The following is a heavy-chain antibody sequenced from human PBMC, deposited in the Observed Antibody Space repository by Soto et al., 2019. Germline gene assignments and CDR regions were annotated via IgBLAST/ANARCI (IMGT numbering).Heavy chain of an antibody. V-gene: IGHV4-34*01. D-gene: IGHD5-18*01. CDR3: ARVRGYSYGYFHYYYCGMDV. J-gene: IGHJ6*02. CDR1: GGSFSGYY. Sequence: SETLSLTCAVYGGSFSGYYWSWIRQPPGKGLEWIGEINHSGSTNYNPSLKSRVTISVDTSKNQFSLKLSSVTAADTAVYYCARVRGYSYGYFHYYYCGMDVWGQGTTVTVSS. CDR2: INHSGST.